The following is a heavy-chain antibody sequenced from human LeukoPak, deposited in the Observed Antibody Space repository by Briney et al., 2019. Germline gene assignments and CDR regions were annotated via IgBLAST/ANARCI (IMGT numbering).Heavy chain of an antibody. J-gene: IGHJ4*02. D-gene: IGHD2/OR15-2a*01. V-gene: IGHV3-53*01. Sequence: PGGSLRLSCAASGFTVSSNYMSWVRQAPGKGLEWVSVIYSGGSTYYADSVKGRFTISRDNSKNTLYLQMNSLRAEDTAVYYCAQSNTGGTTFEDYWGRGTLVTVSS. CDR3: AQSNTGGTTFEDY. CDR2: IYSGGST. CDR1: GFTVSSNY.